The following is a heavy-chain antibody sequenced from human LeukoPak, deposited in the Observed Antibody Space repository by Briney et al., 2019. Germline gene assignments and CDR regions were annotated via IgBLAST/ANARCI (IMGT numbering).Heavy chain of an antibody. V-gene: IGHV4-30-4*08. Sequence: SETLSLTCTVSGYSISSGDYYWSWISQPPGKGLEWIGYIYYSGSTYYNPSLKSRVTISVDTSKNQFSLKLSSVTAADTVVYYCASGIAVAGTWGQGTLVTVSS. J-gene: IGHJ4*02. CDR2: IYYSGST. CDR1: GYSISSGDYY. D-gene: IGHD6-19*01. CDR3: ASGIAVAGT.